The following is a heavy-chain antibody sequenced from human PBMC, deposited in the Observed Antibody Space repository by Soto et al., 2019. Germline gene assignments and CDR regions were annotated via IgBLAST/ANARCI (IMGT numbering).Heavy chain of an antibody. Sequence: SETLSLTCTVSDGSISSSSYYWGWVRQPPGKGLEWIGSIYYSGSTYYNPPLKSRLTMSGDTPKKQFSLILSSVTAADTAVYYCAAMLIVGATPYYFEYWDEGNLVTAPQ. CDR1: DGSISSSSYY. CDR3: AAMLIVGATPYYFEY. CDR2: IYYSGST. J-gene: IGHJ4*01. D-gene: IGHD1-26*01. V-gene: IGHV4-39*01.